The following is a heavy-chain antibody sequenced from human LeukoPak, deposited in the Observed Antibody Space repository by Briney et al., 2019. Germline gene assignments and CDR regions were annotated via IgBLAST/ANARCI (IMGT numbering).Heavy chain of an antibody. D-gene: IGHD5-18*01. J-gene: IGHJ6*02. V-gene: IGHV3-30*18. CDR2: ISYDGSNK. CDR1: GFTFSSYG. CDR3: AKATAMGRDYYYYYGMDV. Sequence: GGSLRLSCAASGFTFSSYGMHWVRQAPGKGLEWVAVISYDGSNKYYADSVKGRFTISRDNSKNTLYLQMNSLRAEDTAVYYCAKATAMGRDYYYYYGMDVWGQGTTVTVSS.